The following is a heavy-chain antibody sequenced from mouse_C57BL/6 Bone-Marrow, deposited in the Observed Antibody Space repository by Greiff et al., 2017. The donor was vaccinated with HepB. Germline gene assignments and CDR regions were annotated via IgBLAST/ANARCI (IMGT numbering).Heavy chain of an antibody. D-gene: IGHD2-4*01. J-gene: IGHJ2*01. V-gene: IGHV2-2*01. CDR1: GFSLTSYG. CDR2: IWSGGST. Sequence: VHLVESGPGLVQPSQSLSITCTVSGFSLTSYGVHWVRQSPGKGLEWLGVIWSGGSTDYNAAFISRLSISKDNSKSQVFFKMNSLQADDTAIYYCARNYYDYDGYYFDYWGQGTTLTVSS. CDR3: ARNYYDYDGYYFDY.